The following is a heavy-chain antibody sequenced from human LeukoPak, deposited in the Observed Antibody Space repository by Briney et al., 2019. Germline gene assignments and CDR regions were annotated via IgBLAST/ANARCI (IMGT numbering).Heavy chain of an antibody. Sequence: SETLSLTCTVSDYSITSGYYWGWIRQPPGKGLEWIGSVYKSGNTYYNPALESRLIISVDTSKNQISLRLSSVTAADTAVYYCARKSTYTNGWYPFKYWGQGTLVTVSS. V-gene: IGHV4-38-2*02. CDR2: VYKSGNT. CDR3: ARKSTYTNGWYPFKY. J-gene: IGHJ4*02. CDR1: DYSITSGYY. D-gene: IGHD6-19*01.